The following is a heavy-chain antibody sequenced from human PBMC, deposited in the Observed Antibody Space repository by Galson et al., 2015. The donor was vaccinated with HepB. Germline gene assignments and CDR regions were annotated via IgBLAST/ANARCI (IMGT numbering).Heavy chain of an antibody. CDR2: IWYDGSNK. CDR3: ARDRSSSGGFDY. CDR1: GFTFSSYA. J-gene: IGHJ4*02. D-gene: IGHD6-6*01. Sequence: SLRLSCAASGFTFSSYAMSWVRQAPGKGLEWVAVIWYDGSNKYYADSVKGRFTISRDNSKNTLYLQMNSLRAEDTAVYYCARDRSSSGGFDYWGQGTLVTVSS. V-gene: IGHV3-33*08.